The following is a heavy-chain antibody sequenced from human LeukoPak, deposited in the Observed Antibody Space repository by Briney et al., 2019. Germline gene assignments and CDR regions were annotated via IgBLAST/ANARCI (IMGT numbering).Heavy chain of an antibody. CDR2: IYSGGST. Sequence: PGGSLRLSCAAPGFTVSSNYMSWVRQAPGKGLEWVSVIYSGGSTYYADSVKGRFTISRDNSKNTLYLQMNSLRAEDTAVYYCARASPYGGNYFDYWGQGTLVTVSS. D-gene: IGHD4-23*01. J-gene: IGHJ4*02. CDR3: ARASPYGGNYFDY. V-gene: IGHV3-53*01. CDR1: GFTVSSNY.